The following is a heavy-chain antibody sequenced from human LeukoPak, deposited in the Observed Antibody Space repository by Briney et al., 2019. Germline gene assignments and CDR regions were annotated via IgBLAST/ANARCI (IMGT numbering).Heavy chain of an antibody. Sequence: ASVKVSCKASGGTFSSYAISWVRQAPGQGLEWMGIINPSGGSTSYAQKFQGRVTMTRDTSTSTVYMELSSLRSEDTAVYYCARSLAGSGSYFHYGMDVWGQGTTVTVSS. V-gene: IGHV1-46*01. J-gene: IGHJ6*02. CDR1: GGTFSSYA. CDR2: INPSGGST. D-gene: IGHD1-26*01. CDR3: ARSLAGSGSYFHYGMDV.